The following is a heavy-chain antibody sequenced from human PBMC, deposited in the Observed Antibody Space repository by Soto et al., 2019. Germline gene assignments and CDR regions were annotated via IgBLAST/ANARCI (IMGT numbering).Heavy chain of an antibody. CDR2: IYYSGST. Sequence: QVQLQESGPGLLKPSETLSLTCTVSVSGGSVSTGVHYWSWIRQPPGNGLEWIGYIYYSGSTNYNPSLKSRVTISVDTSKNQFSLKLTSVTAADTAVYYCARGYYTSWYWFDRWGRGTLVTVSS. J-gene: IGHJ2*01. D-gene: IGHD6-13*01. V-gene: IGHV4-61*08. CDR3: ARGYYTSWYWFDR. CDR1: GGSVSTGVHY.